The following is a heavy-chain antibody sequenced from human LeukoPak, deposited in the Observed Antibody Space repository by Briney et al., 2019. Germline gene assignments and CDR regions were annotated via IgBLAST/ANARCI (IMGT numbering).Heavy chain of an antibody. V-gene: IGHV1-2*02. J-gene: IGHJ4*02. CDR1: GYTFTGYY. D-gene: IGHD2-2*01. CDR2: INPNSGGT. CDR3: AREHVVVPAAMGDY. Sequence: ASVKVSCKASGYTFTGYYMHWVRQAPGQGLEWMGWINPNSGGTNYAQKFQGRVTMTRDTSISTAYMELSRLRPDDTAVYYCAREHVVVPAAMGDYWGQGTLVTVSS.